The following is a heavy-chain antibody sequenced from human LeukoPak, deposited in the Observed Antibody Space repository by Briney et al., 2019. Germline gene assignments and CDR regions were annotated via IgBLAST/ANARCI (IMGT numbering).Heavy chain of an antibody. V-gene: IGHV3-53*01. D-gene: IGHD5-24*01. Sequence: GGSLRLSCAASGFTVSSNYMSWVRQASGKGLEWVSVIYIGGNTYYADSVKGRFTISRDNSKNTLYLQMNSLTAEDTAVYYCARGDGYNYWDYWGQGTLVTVSS. CDR3: ARGDGYNYWDY. J-gene: IGHJ4*02. CDR2: IYIGGNT. CDR1: GFTVSSNY.